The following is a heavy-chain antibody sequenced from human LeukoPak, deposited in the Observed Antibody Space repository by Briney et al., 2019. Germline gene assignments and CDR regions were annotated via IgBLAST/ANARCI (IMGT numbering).Heavy chain of an antibody. CDR1: AFTFSSYS. CDR2: LSSSSSYI. V-gene: IGHV3-21*01. CDR3: ARIQLLLHNYYYRMDV. D-gene: IGHD2-15*01. J-gene: IGHJ6*02. Sequence: PGGSLTRSCAASAFTFSSYSLNWVRPAPGQGLEWISSLSSSSSYIYYADSVKGRFTISRDNAKNSLYLQMNSLRAEDTAVYDCARIQLLLHNYYYRMDVWGQETTVTVSS.